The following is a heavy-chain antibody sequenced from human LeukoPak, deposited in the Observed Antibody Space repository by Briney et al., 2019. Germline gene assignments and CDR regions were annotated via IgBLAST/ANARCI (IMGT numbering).Heavy chain of an antibody. CDR1: GFTFSTFD. CDR3: ARDGIMDA. Sequence: PGGSLRLPCAASGFTFSTFDMNWVRQAPGKGLGWVSSISTAGTHMYYAGSVRGRFTISRDNAKNSLYLQVNSLRPEDTAVYYCARDGIMDAWGQGTTVTVSS. J-gene: IGHJ6*02. V-gene: IGHV3-21*01. CDR2: ISTAGTHM.